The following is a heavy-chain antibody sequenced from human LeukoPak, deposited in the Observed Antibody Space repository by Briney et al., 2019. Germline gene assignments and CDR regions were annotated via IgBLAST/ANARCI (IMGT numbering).Heavy chain of an antibody. CDR2: IYYSGST. CDR1: GGSISSSSYY. Sequence: PSETLSLTCTVSGGSISSSSYYWGWLRQPPGKGLEWIGSIYYSGSTYYNPSLKSRVTISVDTSKNQFSLKLSSVTAADTAVYYCARGSYYDSSGYYPNAGDAFDIWGQGTMVTVSS. J-gene: IGHJ3*02. CDR3: ARGSYYDSSGYYPNAGDAFDI. V-gene: IGHV4-39*07. D-gene: IGHD3-22*01.